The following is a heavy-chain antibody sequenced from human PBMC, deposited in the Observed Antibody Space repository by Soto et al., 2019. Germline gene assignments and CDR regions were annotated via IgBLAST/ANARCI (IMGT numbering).Heavy chain of an antibody. D-gene: IGHD6-6*01. CDR1: GFTFSDHA. CDR2: ISGSAFSGST. J-gene: IGHJ6*02. CDR3: RQSSSSRPDFAYRMDV. V-gene: IGHV3-23*01. Sequence: EVQLLESGGGLVQPGGSLRLSCAASGFTFSDHAMSWVRQAPGKGLEWVSAISGSAFSGSTHYADSVKGRFTISRDNSLNTLFLQMNSLRAEDTDLYFCRQSSSSRPDFAYRMDVWGQGTTVTVSS.